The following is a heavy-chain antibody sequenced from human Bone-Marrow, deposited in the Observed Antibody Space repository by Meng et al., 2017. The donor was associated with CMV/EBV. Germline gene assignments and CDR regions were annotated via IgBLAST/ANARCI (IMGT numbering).Heavy chain of an antibody. CDR1: GFTFSSYE. J-gene: IGHJ4*02. Sequence: GESLKISCAASGFTFSSYEMNWVRQAPGKGLEWISYISTSGSSIYYADSVEGRFTISRDNAKSSLYLQMNSLRAEDTAVYYCARAQALQWLRSKGVFDYWGQGTLVTVSS. CDR2: ISTSGSSI. D-gene: IGHD5-12*01. V-gene: IGHV3-48*03. CDR3: ARAQALQWLRSKGVFDY.